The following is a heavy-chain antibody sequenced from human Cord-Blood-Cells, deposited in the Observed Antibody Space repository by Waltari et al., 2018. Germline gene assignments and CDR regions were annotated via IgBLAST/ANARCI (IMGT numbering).Heavy chain of an antibody. CDR2: ISGSGGST. V-gene: IGHV3-23*01. D-gene: IGHD1-26*01. Sequence: EVQLLESGCGLVQPGGSLRLSCAASGLPFRSYSLTGVRQAPGKGLEWVSAISGSGGSTYYADSVKGRFTISRDNSKNTLYLQMNSLRAEDTAVYYCAKGEAGATGYWGQGTLVTVSS. J-gene: IGHJ4*02. CDR1: GLPFRSYS. CDR3: AKGEAGATGY.